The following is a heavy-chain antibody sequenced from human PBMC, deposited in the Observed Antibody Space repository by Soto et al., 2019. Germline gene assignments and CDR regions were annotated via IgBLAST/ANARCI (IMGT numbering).Heavy chain of an antibody. CDR1: GGSFSDGASSSDWY. Sequence: SSETLSLTCAVYGGSFSDGASSSDWYWNWSRQSPGKGLEWIGEIDRSGRTKYNPSLKSRVSISVDTYKNQFSLKLSSVTAADTGVDYCATWGRGGLIKNWFDPWGQGTLVTVSS. J-gene: IGHJ5*02. CDR3: ATWGRGGLIKNWFDP. D-gene: IGHD3-10*01. V-gene: IGHV4-34*01. CDR2: IDRSGRT.